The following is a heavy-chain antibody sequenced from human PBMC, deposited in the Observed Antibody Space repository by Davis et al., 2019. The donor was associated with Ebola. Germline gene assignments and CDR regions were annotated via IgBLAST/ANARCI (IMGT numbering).Heavy chain of an antibody. CDR2: ISWNSGSI. D-gene: IGHD3-10*01. CDR1: GFTFDDYA. V-gene: IGHV3-9*01. Sequence: SLKFSCAASGFTFDDYAMHWVRQAPGKGLEWVSGISWNSGSIGYADSVKGRFTISRDNAKNSLYLQMNSLRAEDTALYYCAKDSRLLWFRELLPLEEWGQGTLVTVSS. J-gene: IGHJ4*02. CDR3: AKDSRLLWFRELLPLEE.